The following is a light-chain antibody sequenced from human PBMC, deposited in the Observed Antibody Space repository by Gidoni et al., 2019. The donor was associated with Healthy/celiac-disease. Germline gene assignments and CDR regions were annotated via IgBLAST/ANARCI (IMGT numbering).Light chain of an antibody. CDR3: QQSYSTLPLT. CDR2: AAS. CDR1: QSISSY. V-gene: IGKV1-39*01. J-gene: IGKJ4*01. Sequence: DIQMTQSPSSLSASVGDRVTITCRASQSISSYLNWYQQKPGKAPKLLIYAASSLQSGVPSRFSGSGSGTDFTLTISSLQPEDFATYYCQQSYSTLPLTFGGXTKMEIK.